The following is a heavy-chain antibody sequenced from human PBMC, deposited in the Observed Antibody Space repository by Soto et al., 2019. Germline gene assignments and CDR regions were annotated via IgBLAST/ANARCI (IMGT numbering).Heavy chain of an antibody. CDR1: GGTFSSYG. Sequence: QVHLVQSGAEVKKPGSSVKVSCKASGGTFSSYGISWVRQAPGQGLEWMGGIIPISKTTVYAQKFQGRVTISGDEATGKAYMGLTSLGSEDPAVDYCGRGGVGYRGYGPHYPMDVWGQGTTVTVSS. D-gene: IGHD5-12*01. CDR3: GRGGVGYRGYGPHYPMDV. V-gene: IGHV1-69*12. J-gene: IGHJ6*02. CDR2: IIPISKTT.